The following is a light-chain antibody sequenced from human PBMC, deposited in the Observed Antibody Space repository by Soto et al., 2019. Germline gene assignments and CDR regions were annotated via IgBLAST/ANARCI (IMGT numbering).Light chain of an antibody. CDR2: EVS. V-gene: IGLV2-14*01. J-gene: IGLJ1*01. Sequence: QSALTQPASVSGSPGQSITISCTGTSSDIGTYDYVSWYQQHSGKAPKLMIYEVSNRPSGVSNRFSGSKSGNTASLTISGLQAEDEADYYCSSYTSSSTVFGTGTKVTVL. CDR3: SSYTSSSTV. CDR1: SSDIGTYDY.